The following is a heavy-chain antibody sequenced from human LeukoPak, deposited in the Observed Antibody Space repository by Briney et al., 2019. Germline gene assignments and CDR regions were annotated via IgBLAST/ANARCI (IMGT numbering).Heavy chain of an antibody. CDR1: GFTFDDYA. J-gene: IGHJ4*02. CDR2: ISRNSGSI. Sequence: GGSLRLSCAASGFTFDDYAMHWVRQAPGKGLEWVSGISRNSGSIGYADSVKGRFTISRDNAKNSLYLQMNSLRAEDTALYYCAKTPRGLILRHPDYWGQGTLVTVSS. CDR3: AKTPRGLILRHPDY. V-gene: IGHV3-9*01. D-gene: IGHD6-19*01.